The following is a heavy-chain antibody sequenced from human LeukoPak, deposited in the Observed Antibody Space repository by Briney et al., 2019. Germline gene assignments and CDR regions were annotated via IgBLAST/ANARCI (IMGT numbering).Heavy chain of an antibody. V-gene: IGHV4-4*07. CDR1: GGSISSYY. CDR3: AGDKDYGDYNRYWYFDL. D-gene: IGHD4-17*01. Sequence: SETLSLTCTVSGGSISSYYWSWIRQPAGKGLEWIGRIYTSGSTNYNPSLKSRVTMSVDTSKNQFSLKLSSVTAADTAVYYCAGDKDYGDYNRYWYFDLWGRGTLVTVSS. J-gene: IGHJ2*01. CDR2: IYTSGST.